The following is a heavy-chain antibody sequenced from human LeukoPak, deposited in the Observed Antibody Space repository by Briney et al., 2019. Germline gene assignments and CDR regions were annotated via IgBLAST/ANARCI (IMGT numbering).Heavy chain of an antibody. CDR2: ISSSGSTI. CDR1: GFTFSDYY. D-gene: IGHD3-10*01. J-gene: IGHJ6*02. V-gene: IGHV3-11*01. CDR3: AREGYGSGSYNYYYYGMDV. Sequence: NPGGSLRLSCAASGFTFSDYYMSWIRQAPGKGLEWVSYISSSGSTIYYADSVKGRFTISRDNAKNSPYLQMNSLRAEDTAVYYCAREGYGSGSYNYYYYGMDVWGQGTTVTVSS.